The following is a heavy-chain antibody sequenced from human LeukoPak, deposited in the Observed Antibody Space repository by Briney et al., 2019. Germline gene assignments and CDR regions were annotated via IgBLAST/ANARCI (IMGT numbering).Heavy chain of an antibody. CDR1: GSTFSSYA. Sequence: SGGSLRLSCAASGSTFSSYAMHWVRQAPGKGLEWVAVISYDGSNKYYADSVKGRFTISRDSSKNTLYLQMNSLRAEDTAVYYCAGQYSSSARCLSYNWIDPWGQGTLVTVSS. CDR2: ISYDGSNK. V-gene: IGHV3-30*04. J-gene: IGHJ5*02. CDR3: AGQYSSSARCLSYNWIDP. D-gene: IGHD2-2*01.